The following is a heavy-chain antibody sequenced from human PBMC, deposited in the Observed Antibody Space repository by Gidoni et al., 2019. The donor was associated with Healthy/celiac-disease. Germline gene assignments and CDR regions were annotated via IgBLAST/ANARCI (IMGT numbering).Heavy chain of an antibody. CDR2: IWYDGSNK. V-gene: IGHV3-33*01. CDR1: GFTFSSYG. Sequence: QVQLVESGGGVVQPGRSLRLSCAASGFTFSSYGMHWVRQAPGKGLEWVAVIWYDGSNKYYADSVKGRFTISRDNSKNTLYLQMNSLRAEDTAVYYCARDFDGDSTFFDYWGQGTLVTVSS. J-gene: IGHJ4*02. CDR3: ARDFDGDSTFFDY. D-gene: IGHD4-17*01.